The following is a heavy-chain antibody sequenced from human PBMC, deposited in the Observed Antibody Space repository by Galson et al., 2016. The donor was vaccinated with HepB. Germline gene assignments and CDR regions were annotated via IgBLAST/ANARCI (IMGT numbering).Heavy chain of an antibody. CDR2: IYYSGST. V-gene: IGHV4-39*01. CDR3: ARPNRYCSTTSCYDHAFDI. J-gene: IGHJ3*02. D-gene: IGHD2-2*01. Sequence: SETLSLTCTVSGGSISTSSYYWGLIRQPPGKGLEWIGSIYYSGSTYYNPSLRIRVTISVDRSTNQFSLKLASVTAADTAVYYCARPNRYCSTTSCYDHAFDIWGQGTMVTVSS. CDR1: GGSISTSSYY.